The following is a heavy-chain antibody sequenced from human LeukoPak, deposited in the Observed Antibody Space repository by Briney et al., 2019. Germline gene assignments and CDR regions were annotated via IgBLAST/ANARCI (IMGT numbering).Heavy chain of an antibody. CDR3: TRTRYIDS. Sequence: GGSLRLSCVASGFSFRTYWMHWVRQAPGTGLMWVSRINSDGSTTSYADSVQGRFTISRDNAKNTLYLQMTSLRAEDTAVYYCTRTRYIDSWGQGTLVTVSS. CDR2: INSDGSTT. J-gene: IGHJ4*02. V-gene: IGHV3-74*01. CDR1: GFSFRTYW. D-gene: IGHD5-12*01.